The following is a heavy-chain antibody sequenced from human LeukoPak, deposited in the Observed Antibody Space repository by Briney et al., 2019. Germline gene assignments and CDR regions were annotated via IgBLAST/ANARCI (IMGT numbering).Heavy chain of an antibody. Sequence: SETLSLTSTVSGGSISNYYWTWIRQPVEQGLEWIGRIYTTGITNYNPSLKSRVTISVDTSKNQFSLKLSSVTAADTAVYYCARGPSGSYYYFDYWGQGTLVTVSS. CDR3: ARGPSGSYYYFDY. CDR1: GGSISNYY. J-gene: IGHJ4*02. D-gene: IGHD1-26*01. CDR2: IYTTGIT. V-gene: IGHV4-4*07.